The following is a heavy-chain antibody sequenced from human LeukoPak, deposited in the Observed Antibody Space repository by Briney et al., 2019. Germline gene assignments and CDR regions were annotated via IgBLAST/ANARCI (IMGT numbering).Heavy chain of an antibody. CDR2: ISSSSSTI. Sequence: GGSLRLSCAASGFSFSYYSMNWVRQAPGKGLEWVSYISSSSSTIYYADSVKGRFTISRDNAKNSLYLQMNSLSDEDTADYYCARGTQTATMHYFDYWGQGTLVTVSS. CDR3: ARGTQTATMHYFDY. CDR1: GFSFSYYS. V-gene: IGHV3-48*02. D-gene: IGHD5-24*01. J-gene: IGHJ4*02.